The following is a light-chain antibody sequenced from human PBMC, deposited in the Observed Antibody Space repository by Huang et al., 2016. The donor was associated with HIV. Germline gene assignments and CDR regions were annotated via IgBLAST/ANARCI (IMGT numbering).Light chain of an antibody. CDR2: DAS. Sequence: ERVMTQSPDTLSVSPGERATLTCRASQYISTNLAWDQQKPGQAPRPLIYDASTRVADIPARFSGSGSGTEFTLAISSLQSEDFAVYYCLQYNNWPRTFGQGTKLEIK. V-gene: IGKV3-15*01. CDR1: QYISTN. J-gene: IGKJ2*01. CDR3: LQYNNWPRT.